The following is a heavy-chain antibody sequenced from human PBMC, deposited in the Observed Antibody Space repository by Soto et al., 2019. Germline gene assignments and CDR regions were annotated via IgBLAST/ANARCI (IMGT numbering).Heavy chain of an antibody. Sequence: PSETLSLTCTVSGGSISSYYWSWIRQPPGKGLEWIGYIYYSGSTNYNPSLKSRVTISVDTSKNQFSLKLSSVTAADTAVYYCARGLFDYDILTGYYEVPRYYFDYWGQGTLVT. CDR3: ARGLFDYDILTGYYEVPRYYFDY. CDR2: IYYSGST. J-gene: IGHJ4*02. CDR1: GGSISSYY. D-gene: IGHD3-9*01. V-gene: IGHV4-59*01.